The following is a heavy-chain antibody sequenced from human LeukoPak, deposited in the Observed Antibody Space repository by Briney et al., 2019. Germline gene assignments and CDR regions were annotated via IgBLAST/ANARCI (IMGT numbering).Heavy chain of an antibody. J-gene: IGHJ6*03. D-gene: IGHD5-12*01. V-gene: IGHV4-59*08. CDR2: IYYSGST. Sequence: SETLSLTCTVSGGSISSYYWSWIRQPPGKGLEWIGYIYYSGSTSYNPSLKSRVTISVDTSKKQFSLKLSSVTAADTAVYYCARIVATITNYYYYMDVWGKGTTVTISS. CDR3: ARIVATITNYYYYMDV. CDR1: GGSISSYY.